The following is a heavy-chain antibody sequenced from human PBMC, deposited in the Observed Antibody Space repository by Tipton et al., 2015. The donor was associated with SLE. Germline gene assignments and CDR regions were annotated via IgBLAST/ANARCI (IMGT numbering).Heavy chain of an antibody. V-gene: IGHV4-39*07. J-gene: IGHJ4*02. Sequence: TLSLTCTVSGGSIGSRSYYWGWIRQPPGKGLEWIGSIYYSGSTYYNPSLKSRVTISVDTSKNQFSLKLRSVTAADTAVYYCARHEGAAAPGYFDFWGQGTLVTVSS. CDR2: IYYSGST. D-gene: IGHD6-25*01. CDR3: ARHEGAAAPGYFDF. CDR1: GGSIGSRSYY.